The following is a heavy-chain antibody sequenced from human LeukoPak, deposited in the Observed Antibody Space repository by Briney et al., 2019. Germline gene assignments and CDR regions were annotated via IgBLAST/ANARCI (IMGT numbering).Heavy chain of an antibody. CDR2: IYPGDSDT. Sequence: GESLKISCKGSGYSFSFYWIGWVRQMPGKGLEWMGIIYPGDSDTRYSPSFQGQVTLSADKSISTAYLQWSSLKALDTAMYYCARETPTRGAFDIWGQGTMVTVSS. CDR1: GYSFSFYW. CDR3: ARETPTRGAFDI. V-gene: IGHV5-51*01. J-gene: IGHJ3*02. D-gene: IGHD3-10*01.